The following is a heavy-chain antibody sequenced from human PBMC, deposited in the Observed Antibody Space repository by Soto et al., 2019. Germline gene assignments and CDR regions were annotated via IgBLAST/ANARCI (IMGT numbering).Heavy chain of an antibody. CDR2: ISSSGSTI. D-gene: IGHD6-13*01. CDR1: GFPFSHYY. J-gene: IGHJ6*03. Sequence: PVGSLILCWGASGFPFSHYYMSWIRTAPGKGLEWVSYISSSGSTIYYADSVKGRFTISRDNAKNSLYLQMNSLRAEDTAVYYCARVRSSSWYGTRSHDYYMDGWGKGITVTVSS. CDR3: ARVRSSSWYGTRSHDYYMDG. V-gene: IGHV3-11*01.